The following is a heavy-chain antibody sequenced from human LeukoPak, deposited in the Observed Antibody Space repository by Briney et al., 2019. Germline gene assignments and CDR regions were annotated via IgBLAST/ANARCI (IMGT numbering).Heavy chain of an antibody. CDR3: ARDLRAYGMDV. Sequence: GGSLRLSCAASGFTVSSNYMSWVRQAPGKGLEWVSVIYSGGSTYCADSVKGRFTISRDNSKNTLYLQMNSLRAEDTAVYYCARDLRAYGMDVWGQGTTVTVSS. CDR2: IYSGGST. CDR1: GFTVSSNY. V-gene: IGHV3-53*01. J-gene: IGHJ6*02.